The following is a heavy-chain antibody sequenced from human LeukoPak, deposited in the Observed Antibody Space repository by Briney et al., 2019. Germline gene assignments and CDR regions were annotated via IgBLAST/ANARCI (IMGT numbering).Heavy chain of an antibody. CDR3: AELGITMIGGV. J-gene: IGHJ6*04. V-gene: IGHV3-48*03. CDR2: ISSSGSTI. D-gene: IGHD3-10*02. Sequence: GGSLRLPCAAPGVPFRSYEKNWGRHAPGKGPGWVSYISSSGSTIYYADSVKGRFTISRDNAKNSLYLQMNSLRAEDTAVYYCAELGITMIGGVWGKGTTVTISS. CDR1: GVPFRSYE.